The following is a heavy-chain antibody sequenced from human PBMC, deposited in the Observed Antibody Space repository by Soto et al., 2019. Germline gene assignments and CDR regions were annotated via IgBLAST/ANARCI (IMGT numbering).Heavy chain of an antibody. Sequence: TSQTLSLTCAVYGGSFSGYYWRWILQTPGKGLEWIGYIFYFGSTNYNPSLKSRVTLSIDTSKNQLSLKLSSVTAADTAVYYCARHSPDFDWLSQFDYWGQGTLVTVSS. CDR3: ARHSPDFDWLSQFDY. CDR2: IFYFGST. CDR1: GGSFSGYY. V-gene: IGHV4-59*08. J-gene: IGHJ4*02. D-gene: IGHD3-9*01.